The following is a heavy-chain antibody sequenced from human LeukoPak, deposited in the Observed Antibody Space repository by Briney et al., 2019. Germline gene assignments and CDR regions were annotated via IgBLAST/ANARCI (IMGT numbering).Heavy chain of an antibody. V-gene: IGHV4-31*03. Sequence: PSETLSLTCTVSGGSISSGGYYWSWIRQHPGKGLEWIGYIYYSGSTYYNPSLKSRVTISVDTSKNQFSLKLSSVTAADTAVYYCARAPLDQQLVRSVFDPWGQGTLVTVSS. D-gene: IGHD6-13*01. J-gene: IGHJ5*02. CDR3: ARAPLDQQLVRSVFDP. CDR2: IYYSGST. CDR1: GGSISSGGYY.